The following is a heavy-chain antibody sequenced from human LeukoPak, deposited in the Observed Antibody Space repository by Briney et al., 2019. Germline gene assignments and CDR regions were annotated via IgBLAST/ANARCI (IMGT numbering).Heavy chain of an antibody. CDR2: IGGSGDRT. CDR1: GFTFSSFG. Sequence: GGSLRLSCAASGFTFSSFGMSWVRQAPGKGPEWVSAIGGSGDRTYYADSVKGRFTISRDNSKNTLYLQMNSLRVEDSAVYYCAKDFRSGRHYRPDQWGQGTLVTVSS. V-gene: IGHV3-23*01. CDR3: AKDFRSGRHYRPDQ. D-gene: IGHD3-10*01. J-gene: IGHJ4*02.